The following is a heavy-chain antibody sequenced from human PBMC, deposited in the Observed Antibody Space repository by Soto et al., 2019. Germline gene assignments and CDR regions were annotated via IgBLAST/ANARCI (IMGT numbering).Heavy chain of an antibody. Sequence: GASVKVSCKASGYTFTSYAMHWVRQAPGQRLEWMGWINAGNGNTKYSQKFQGRVTITRDTSASTAYMELSSLRSEDTAVYYCARAESITMIVVVSNDAFDIWGQGTMVTVS. CDR3: ARAESITMIVVVSNDAFDI. CDR2: INAGNGNT. D-gene: IGHD3-22*01. V-gene: IGHV1-3*01. J-gene: IGHJ3*02. CDR1: GYTFTSYA.